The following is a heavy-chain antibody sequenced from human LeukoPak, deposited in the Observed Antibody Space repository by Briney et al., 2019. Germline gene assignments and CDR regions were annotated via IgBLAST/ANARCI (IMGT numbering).Heavy chain of an antibody. CDR2: INPNSGGT. D-gene: IGHD6-19*01. V-gene: IGHV1-2*02. CDR1: GYTFTGYY. CDR3: ARDSSGWRTDAFDI. J-gene: IGHJ3*02. Sequence: ASAKVSRKASGYTFTGYYMHWVRQAPGQGLEWMGWINPNSGGTNYAQKFQGRVTMTRDTSISTAYMELSRLRSDDTAVYYCARDSSGWRTDAFDIWGQGTMVTVSS.